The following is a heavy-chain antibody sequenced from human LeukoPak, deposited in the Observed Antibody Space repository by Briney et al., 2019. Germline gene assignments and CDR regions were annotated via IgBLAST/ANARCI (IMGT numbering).Heavy chain of an antibody. CDR1: GFTLSDHY. V-gene: IGHV3-11*01. CDR3: ARDPDYRDPY. J-gene: IGHJ4*02. CDR2: ITSSGTTI. D-gene: IGHD4-17*01. Sequence: KTGGSLRLSCTVSGFTLSDHYMSWFRKSPGRGLEWISWITSSGTTIDYADSVKGRFTISRDNTTDSIYLQMNSLRADDTAVYYCARDPDYRDPYWGQGTLVTVSS.